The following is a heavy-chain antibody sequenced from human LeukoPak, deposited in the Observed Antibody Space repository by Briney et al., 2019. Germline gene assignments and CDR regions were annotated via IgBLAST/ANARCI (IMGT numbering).Heavy chain of an antibody. CDR3: ARLYDSSGYYYPFDY. Sequence: SETLSLTCSVSGGSISSYFWSWIRQPPGKGLEWIGYIYYSGSTNYNPSLKSRVTISVDTSKNHFSLKLSSVTAADTAVYYCARLYDSSGYYYPFDYWGQGTLVTVSS. V-gene: IGHV4-59*08. J-gene: IGHJ4*02. CDR1: GGSISSYF. D-gene: IGHD3-22*01. CDR2: IYYSGST.